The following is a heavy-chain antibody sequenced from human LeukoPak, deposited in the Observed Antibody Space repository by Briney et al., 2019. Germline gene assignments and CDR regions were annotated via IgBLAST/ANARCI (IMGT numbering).Heavy chain of an antibody. V-gene: IGHV3-23*01. CDR2: ISGSGGST. J-gene: IGHJ6*02. Sequence: GGSLRLSCAASGFTFSSYAMSWVRQAPGKGLEWVSAISGSGGSTYYADSVKGRFTISRDNSKDTLYLQMNSLRAEDTAVYYCARDQYCTNGVCPKHYYYGMDVWGQGTTVTVSS. CDR1: GFTFSSYA. CDR3: ARDQYCTNGVCPKHYYYGMDV. D-gene: IGHD2-8*01.